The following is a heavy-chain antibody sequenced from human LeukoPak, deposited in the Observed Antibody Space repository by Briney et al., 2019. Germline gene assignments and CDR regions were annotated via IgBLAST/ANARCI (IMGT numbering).Heavy chain of an antibody. V-gene: IGHV3-7*01. CDR3: ARDARARLAAAGKPDY. CDR2: IRGDGSLE. CDR1: DFSFSNYW. J-gene: IGHJ4*02. Sequence: GGSLRLSCAASDFSFSNYWMTWLRQAPGKGLEWVANIRGDGSLEYYLDSVKGRFTISRDNAKNSLYLQMNSLRAEDTAVYYCARDARARLAAAGKPDYWGQGTLVTVSS. D-gene: IGHD6-13*01.